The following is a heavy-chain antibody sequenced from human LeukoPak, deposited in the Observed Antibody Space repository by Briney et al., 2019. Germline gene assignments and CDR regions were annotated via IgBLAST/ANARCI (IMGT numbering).Heavy chain of an antibody. J-gene: IGHJ4*02. V-gene: IGHV3-23*01. CDR3: AKNSGSYPPVDY. Sequence: GGSLRLSCAASGFTFSSYAMSWVRQAPGKGLEWVSVISGSGGSTYYADSVKGRFTISRDNSKNMLYLQMNSLRAEDTAVYYCAKNSGSYPPVDYWGQGTLVTVSS. CDR1: GFTFSSYA. CDR2: ISGSGGST. D-gene: IGHD1-26*01.